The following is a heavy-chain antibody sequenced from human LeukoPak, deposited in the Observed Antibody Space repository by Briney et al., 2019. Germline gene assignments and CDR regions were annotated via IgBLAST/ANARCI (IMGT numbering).Heavy chain of an antibody. CDR2: ISSTSGYT. J-gene: IGHJ3*02. D-gene: IGHD3-22*01. V-gene: IGHV3-21*01. Sequence: GGSLRLSCAASGFTFSRYTMNWVRQAPGKGLEWVSSISSTSGYTYYADSVKGRFTNSRDNAKRSLELHMSSLRVEDTAVYYCAATHHYYDSSGFYCSSDAFDIWGQGTLVTVSS. CDR3: AATHHYYDSSGFYCSSDAFDI. CDR1: GFTFSRYT.